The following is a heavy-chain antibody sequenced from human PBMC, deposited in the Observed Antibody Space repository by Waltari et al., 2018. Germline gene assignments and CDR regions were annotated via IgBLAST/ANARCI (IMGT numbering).Heavy chain of an antibody. CDR1: GYRFTSHW. J-gene: IGHJ4*02. CDR3: VRHRTTYPLEIDY. CDR2: IDPSDSFR. Sequence: EVQLVQSGAEGKKPEESRRISCGGSGYRFTSHWVSWVRQMPGKGLEWVGRIDPSDSFRNYGPAFEGHVTISVDQSLRTAYLQWDSLKASDTAIYYCVRHRTTYPLEIDYWGQGTLVTVSS. V-gene: IGHV5-10-1*01. D-gene: IGHD2-2*01.